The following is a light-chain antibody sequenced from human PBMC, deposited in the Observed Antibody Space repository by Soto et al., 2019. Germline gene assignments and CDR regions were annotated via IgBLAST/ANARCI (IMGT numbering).Light chain of an antibody. CDR1: QGITRW. CDR2: KAS. Sequence: DIQMTQSPSTLSASVGDNVTITCRASQGITRWLAWYQQKPGKAPKLLIYKASSLESGVPARFRGSGSGTEFTLTISSLQPDDFATYYCHGWAFGQGTKVEIK. J-gene: IGKJ1*01. CDR3: HGWA. V-gene: IGKV1-5*03.